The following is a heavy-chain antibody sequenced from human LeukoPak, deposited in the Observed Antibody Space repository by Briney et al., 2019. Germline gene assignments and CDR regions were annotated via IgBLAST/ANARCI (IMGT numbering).Heavy chain of an antibody. CDR2: INPNSGGT. Sequence: ASVKVSCKASGYTFTGYYMHWVRQAPGQGLEWMGWINPNSGGTNYAQKFQGRVTMTRDTSISTAYMELSRLRSDDTAVYYCARERTFGGVIVSPDFDYWGQGTLVTVSS. V-gene: IGHV1-2*02. D-gene: IGHD3-16*02. CDR3: ARERTFGGVIVSPDFDY. CDR1: GYTFTGYY. J-gene: IGHJ4*02.